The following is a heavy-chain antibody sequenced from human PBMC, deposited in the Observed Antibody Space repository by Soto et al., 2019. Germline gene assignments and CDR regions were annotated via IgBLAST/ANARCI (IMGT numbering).Heavy chain of an antibody. CDR1: GLSVSSND. CDR3: ARGSLY. Sequence: PGGSLRLSCAASGLSVSSNDMSWVRQAPGKGLECVSIIYGADNTFYVDSVKGRFIISRDNSKNTVYLQMNSLRADDTAVYYCARGSLYWGQGTLVTVSS. CDR2: IYGADNT. V-gene: IGHV3-66*01. J-gene: IGHJ4*01.